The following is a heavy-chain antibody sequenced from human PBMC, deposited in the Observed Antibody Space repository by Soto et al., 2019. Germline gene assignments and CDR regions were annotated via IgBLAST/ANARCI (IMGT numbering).Heavy chain of an antibody. CDR3: AKDIVVVVAARGSWFGAFDI. Sequence: QVQLVESGGGVVQPGRSLRLSCAASGFTVSSYGMHWVRQAPGKGLEWVAVISYDGSNKYYADSVKGRFTISGDNSNSTLYLQRISLRAEDTAVYYCAKDIVVVVAARGSWFGAFDIWGQGTMVTVSS. CDR2: ISYDGSNK. D-gene: IGHD2-15*01. V-gene: IGHV3-30*18. J-gene: IGHJ3*02. CDR1: GFTVSSYG.